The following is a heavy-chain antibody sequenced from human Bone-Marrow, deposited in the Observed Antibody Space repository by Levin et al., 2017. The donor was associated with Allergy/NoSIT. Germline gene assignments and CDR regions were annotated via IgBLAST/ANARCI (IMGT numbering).Heavy chain of an antibody. J-gene: IGHJ4*02. CDR3: ARDVDGAVADY. CDR1: GGSISSSNHY. Sequence: SETLSLTCTVSGGSISSSNHYWGWIRQPPGEGLEWIGSMYKSGHTYYNPSLRSRVTMSVDTSKNQFSLKLSSMTAADTAMYYCARDVDGAVADYWGQGTLVTVSS. D-gene: IGHD6-19*01. V-gene: IGHV4-39*07. CDR2: MYKSGHT.